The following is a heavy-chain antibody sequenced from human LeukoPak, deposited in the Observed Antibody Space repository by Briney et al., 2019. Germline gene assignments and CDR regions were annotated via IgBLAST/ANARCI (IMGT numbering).Heavy chain of an antibody. V-gene: IGHV3-21*01. D-gene: IGHD3-10*01. J-gene: IGHJ4*02. CDR3: ARVLGDYGSGSYFNVDY. CDR2: ISSSSSYI. CDR1: GFTFSSYS. Sequence: GGSLRLSCAASGFTFSSYSMNWVRQAPGKGLEWVSSISSSSSYIYYADSVKGRFTISRDNAKNSLYLQMNSLRAEDTAVYYCARVLGDYGSGSYFNVDYWGQGTLVTVSS.